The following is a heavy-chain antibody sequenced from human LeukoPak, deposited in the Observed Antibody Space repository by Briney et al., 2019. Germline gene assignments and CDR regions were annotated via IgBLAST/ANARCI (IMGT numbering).Heavy chain of an antibody. Sequence: SETLSLTCTVSSGSINSYYWTWIRQPPGKGLEWIGYIYYSGSTNYNPSLKSRVTISVDTSKNQFSLQLSSVTAADTAVYYCARGIVGATVGWFDTWGQGTLVTVSS. CDR2: IYYSGST. V-gene: IGHV4-59*08. CDR3: ARGIVGATVGWFDT. CDR1: SGSINSYY. J-gene: IGHJ5*02. D-gene: IGHD1-26*01.